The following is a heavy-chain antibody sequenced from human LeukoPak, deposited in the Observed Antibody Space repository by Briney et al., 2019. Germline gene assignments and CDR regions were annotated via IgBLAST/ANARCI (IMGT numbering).Heavy chain of an antibody. D-gene: IGHD3-22*01. V-gene: IGHV3-48*04. CDR3: ARENYHDYSGLD. CDR2: ISSSGITI. CDR1: GFTFSSYG. J-gene: IGHJ4*02. Sequence: PGGSLRLSCVGTGFTFSSYGMNWVRQAPGKGLEWLSYISSSGITIYYADSVKGRFTISRDNTKSSLYLQMNSLRAEDTAVYYCARENYHDYSGLDWGQGTLVTVSS.